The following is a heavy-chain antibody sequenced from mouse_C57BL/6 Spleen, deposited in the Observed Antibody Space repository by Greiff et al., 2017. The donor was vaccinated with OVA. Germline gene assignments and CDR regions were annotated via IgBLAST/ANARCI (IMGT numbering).Heavy chain of an antibody. J-gene: IGHJ2*01. D-gene: IGHD1-1*01. CDR3: ERWLITTVVDRGYFDY. V-gene: IGHV1-59*01. CDR2: IDPCDSST. CDR1: GYTFSSYW. Sequence: QVQLQQPGAELVRPGTSVKLSCTASGYTFSSYWMHWVKQRPGQGLEWIGVIDPCDSSTNYNHKFKGKATLTVDTSSSTAYMQLSSLTSEDSAVYYGERWLITTVVDRGYFDYWGQGTTLTVSS.